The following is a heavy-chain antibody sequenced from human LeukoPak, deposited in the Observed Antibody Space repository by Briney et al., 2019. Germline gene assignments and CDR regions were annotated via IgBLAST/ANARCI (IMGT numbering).Heavy chain of an antibody. J-gene: IGHJ3*02. CDR2: ISPNSGGT. V-gene: IGHV1-2*02. CDR1: GYTFTGYY. CDR3: ARVLGGTTFGVEI. Sequence: ASVKVSCKASGYTFTGYYMNWVRQAPGQGLEWMGWISPNSGGTNYAEKFQGRVTMTRDTSISTAYMELSGLRSDDTAVYYCARVLGGTTFGVEIWGQGTMVTVSS. D-gene: IGHD1-7*01.